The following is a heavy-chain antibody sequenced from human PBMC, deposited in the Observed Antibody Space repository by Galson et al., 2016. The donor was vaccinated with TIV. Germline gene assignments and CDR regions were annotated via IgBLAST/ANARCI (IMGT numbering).Heavy chain of an antibody. J-gene: IGHJ6*02. CDR1: GFTFRYYT. CDR3: AKTIDVSGVLINYFYYGMDV. Sequence: SLRLSCAASGFTFRYYTMHWVRQAPGKGLEWVASISATGGSTFYTGSVKGRFTVSRDNSNDHLSLQMSRLRAEDTAVYYCAKTIDVSGVLINYFYYGMDVWGHGTTVTVSS. D-gene: IGHD3-3*01. CDR2: ISATGGST. V-gene: IGHV3-23*01.